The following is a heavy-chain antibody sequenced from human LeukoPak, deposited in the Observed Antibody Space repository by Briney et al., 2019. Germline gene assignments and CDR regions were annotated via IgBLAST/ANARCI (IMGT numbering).Heavy chain of an antibody. D-gene: IGHD3-10*01. V-gene: IGHV4-59*01. CDR1: GGSISSYY. Sequence: PSETLSLTCTVSGGSISSYYWSWIRQPPGKGLEWIGYIYYSGSTDYNPSLKSRVTISVDTSKNQFSLKLSSVTAADTAVYYCARSGRGVIHKFPDYWGQGTLVTVSS. J-gene: IGHJ4*02. CDR2: IYYSGST. CDR3: ARSGRGVIHKFPDY.